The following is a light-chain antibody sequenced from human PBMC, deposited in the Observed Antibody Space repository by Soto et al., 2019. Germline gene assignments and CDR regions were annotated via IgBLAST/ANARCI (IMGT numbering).Light chain of an antibody. CDR3: QQYYRTRWM. CDR2: WAS. J-gene: IGKJ1*01. V-gene: IGKV4-1*01. CDR1: QSVLYTSNNKNS. Sequence: DIVVTQSPDSLSVSLGERVTTNCTSSQSVLYTSNNKNSLTWYQQKIGQAPKLLIYWASTRESGVPDRVSGSWSGTDFALTIRSLQAEDVAVYYCQQYYRTRWMFGQGTNVELK.